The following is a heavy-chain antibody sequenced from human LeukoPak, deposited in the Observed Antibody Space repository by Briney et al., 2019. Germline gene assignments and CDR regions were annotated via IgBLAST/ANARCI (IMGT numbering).Heavy chain of an antibody. Sequence: GSGPTLIEPREALYLGCTFCGLSHSTSGIALGPLRQQPGRPMQWLAHIYGNDDKRYNPSLKSRLTITKDTSKTQVVLMMTSMDPVDTAPYHCAHRIRSGRYFDYWGQGTLVTVSS. J-gene: IGHJ4*02. CDR2: IYGNDDK. CDR1: GLSHSTSGIA. V-gene: IGHV2-5*01. D-gene: IGHD1-26*01. CDR3: AHRIRSGRYFDY.